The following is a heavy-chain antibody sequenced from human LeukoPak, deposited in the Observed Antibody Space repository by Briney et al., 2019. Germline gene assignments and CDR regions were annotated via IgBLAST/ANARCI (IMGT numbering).Heavy chain of an antibody. J-gene: IGHJ6*03. D-gene: IGHD2-2*01. CDR1: GGSFSGYY. Sequence: SETLSLTCAVYGGSFSGYYWSWIRQPPGKGLEWIGEINHSGSTNYNPSLKSRVTISVDTSKNHFSLKLNSLTAADTAGYYCARGRTGYQLLPTKKNYQYSYMDVWGKGTTVTVSS. CDR3: ARGRTGYQLLPTKKNYQYSYMDV. CDR2: INHSGST. V-gene: IGHV4-34*01.